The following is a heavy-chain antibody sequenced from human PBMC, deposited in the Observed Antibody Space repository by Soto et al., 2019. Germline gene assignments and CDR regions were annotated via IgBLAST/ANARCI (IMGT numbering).Heavy chain of an antibody. D-gene: IGHD3-22*01. CDR3: ARDRDSSGYYLDY. CDR1: GGSISSGGYY. Sequence: QVQLQESGPGLVKPSQTLSLTCTVSGGSISSGGYYWSWIRQHPGKGLEWIGYIYYSGSTYYNPSLKSRVTIPVDTSKNQFSLKLSSVTAADTAVYYCARDRDSSGYYLDYWGQGTLVTVSS. CDR2: IYYSGST. V-gene: IGHV4-31*03. J-gene: IGHJ4*02.